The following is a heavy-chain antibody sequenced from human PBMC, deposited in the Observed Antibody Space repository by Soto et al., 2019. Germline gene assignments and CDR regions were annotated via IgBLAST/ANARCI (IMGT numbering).Heavy chain of an antibody. CDR1: GGTFSSYA. CDR3: ARGPHGSRGSPAYYGMDV. Sequence: QVQLVQSGAEVKKPGSSVKVSCKASGGTFSSYAISWVRQAPGQGLEWMGGIIPIFGTANYAQKFQGRVTTSADESTRTADMELSSLRSEDTAVYYCARGPHGSRGSPAYYGMDVWGQGTTVTVSS. D-gene: IGHD2-15*01. V-gene: IGHV1-69*12. J-gene: IGHJ6*02. CDR2: IIPIFGTA.